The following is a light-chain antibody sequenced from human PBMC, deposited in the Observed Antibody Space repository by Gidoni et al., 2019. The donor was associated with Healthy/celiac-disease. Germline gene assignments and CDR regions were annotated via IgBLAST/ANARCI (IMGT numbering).Light chain of an antibody. CDR2: DAS. CDR3: QQRSNWT. CDR1: QSVSSY. J-gene: IGKJ1*01. Sequence: EIVLTQSPATLSLSPGDRATLSCRASQSVSSYLAWYHQKPGQAPRLLIYDASNRATGIPARFSGSGSVTDFTLTISSLDPEDFAVYYCQQRSNWTFGQGTKVEIK. V-gene: IGKV3-11*01.